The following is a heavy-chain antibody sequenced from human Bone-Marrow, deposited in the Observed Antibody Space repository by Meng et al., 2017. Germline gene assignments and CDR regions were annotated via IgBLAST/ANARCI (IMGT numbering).Heavy chain of an antibody. CDR3: ARGRASCSSGGCSLGWFDP. D-gene: IGHD2-15*01. CDR2: IYYTENT. V-gene: IGHV4-31*01. CDR1: GGSINSAGYY. J-gene: IGHJ5*02. Sequence: VPLQESGPGLWKPAQSLSLTCSFSGGSINSAGYYWSWIRQHPGKGLEWIGYIYYTENTYYNPSLKSPMTISLDKSKNQFSLKLNSVTVADTAVYYCARGRASCSSGGCSLGWFDPWGQGTLVTVSS.